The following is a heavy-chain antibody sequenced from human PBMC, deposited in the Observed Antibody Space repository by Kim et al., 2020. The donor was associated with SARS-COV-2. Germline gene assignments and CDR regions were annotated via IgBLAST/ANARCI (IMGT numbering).Heavy chain of an antibody. D-gene: IGHD3-10*01. CDR1: GYSISSGYY. CDR2: IYHSGST. Sequence: SETLSLTCTVSGYSISSGYYWGWIRQPPGKGLEWIGSIYHSGSTYYNPSLKSRVTISVDTSKNQFSLKLSSVTAADTAVYYCASEMGFMVRGVKYAFDI. V-gene: IGHV4-38-2*02. CDR3: ASEMGFMVRGVKYAFDI. J-gene: IGHJ3*02.